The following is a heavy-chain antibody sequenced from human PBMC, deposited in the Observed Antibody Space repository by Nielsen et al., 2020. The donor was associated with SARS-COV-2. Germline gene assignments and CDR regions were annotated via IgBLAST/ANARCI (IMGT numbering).Heavy chain of an antibody. CDR3: ARGDNTVTTYYFDY. V-gene: IGHV3-9*01. J-gene: IGHJ4*02. D-gene: IGHD4-11*01. CDR1: GFTFDDYA. CDR2: ISWNSGSI. Sequence: SLKISCAASGFTFDDYAMHWVRQAPGKGLEWVSGISWNSGSIGYADSVKGRFTISRDNAKNSLYLQMNSLRAEDTAVYYCARGDNTVTTYYFDYWGQGTLVTVSS.